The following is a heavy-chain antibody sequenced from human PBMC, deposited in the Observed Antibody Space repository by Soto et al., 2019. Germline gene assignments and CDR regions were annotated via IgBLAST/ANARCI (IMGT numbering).Heavy chain of an antibody. CDR2: IWHDGGNK. CDR1: GFTFSSYG. J-gene: IGHJ4*02. D-gene: IGHD3-16*01. CDR3: ARDGDVNTGFGKDY. V-gene: IGHV3-33*01. Sequence: PXESLRLSCAASGFTFSSYGMHGVRQAPGKGLEWVAFIWHDGGNKFYAESVKGRFTISRDNSKNTLYLQMTSLSAEDTAMYYCARDGDVNTGFGKDYWGQGTLVTVS.